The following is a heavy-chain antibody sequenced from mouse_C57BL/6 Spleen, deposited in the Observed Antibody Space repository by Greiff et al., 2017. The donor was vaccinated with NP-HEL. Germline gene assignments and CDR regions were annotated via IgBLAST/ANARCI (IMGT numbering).Heavy chain of an antibody. CDR3: ARRGYDYGSFDY. V-gene: IGHV1-22*01. CDR2: INPNNGGT. J-gene: IGHJ2*01. Sequence: VQLQQSGPELVKPGASVKMSCKASGYTFTDYNMHWVKQSPGKSLEWIGYINPNNGGTSYNQKFKGKATLTVNKSSSTAYMELRSLTSEDSAVYYCARRGYDYGSFDYWGQGTTLTVSS. D-gene: IGHD2-4*01. CDR1: GYTFTDYN.